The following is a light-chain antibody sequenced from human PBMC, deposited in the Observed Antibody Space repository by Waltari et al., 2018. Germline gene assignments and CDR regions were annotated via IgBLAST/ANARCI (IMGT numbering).Light chain of an antibody. V-gene: IGKV1-33*01. Sequence: DIQMTQSPSSLYASIGARVHLTCQASQGIRAFVTWYQKKPGKAPKLLIYDASNLEPGVPSRFSGSGSGTDFTFTISSLQPEDIATYYCQQYHNLPVTFGGGTKVGIK. J-gene: IGKJ4*01. CDR3: QQYHNLPVT. CDR1: QGIRAF. CDR2: DAS.